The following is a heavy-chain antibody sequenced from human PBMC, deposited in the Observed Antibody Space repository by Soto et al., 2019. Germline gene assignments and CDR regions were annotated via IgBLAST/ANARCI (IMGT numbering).Heavy chain of an antibody. J-gene: IGHJ4*02. CDR1: GYTFTSYG. Sequence: ASVKVSCKASGYTFTSYGISWVRQAPGQGLEWMGWISAYNGNTNYAQKLQGRVTMTADESTNTVYMELSSLRSEDTAVYYCAAGGGLPRYYWGQGTLVTVSS. CDR2: ISAYNGNT. V-gene: IGHV1-18*01. CDR3: AAGGGLPRYY. D-gene: IGHD5-12*01.